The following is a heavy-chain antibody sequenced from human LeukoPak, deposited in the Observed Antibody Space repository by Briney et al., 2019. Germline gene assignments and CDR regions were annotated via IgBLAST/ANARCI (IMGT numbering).Heavy chain of an antibody. D-gene: IGHD3-22*01. Sequence: GRSLRLSCATSGFIFSSYGMHWVRQAPGKGLEWVSYISSSGSTIYYADSVKGRFTISRDNAKNSLYLQMNSLRAEDTAVYYCARDNYDSSGYYFDWGQGTLVTVSS. CDR2: ISSSGSTI. V-gene: IGHV3-48*04. CDR3: ARDNYDSSGYYFD. CDR1: GFIFSSYG. J-gene: IGHJ4*02.